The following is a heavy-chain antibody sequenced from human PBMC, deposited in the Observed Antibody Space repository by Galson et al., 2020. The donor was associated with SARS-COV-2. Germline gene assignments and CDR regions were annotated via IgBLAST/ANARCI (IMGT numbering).Heavy chain of an antibody. CDR3: ARDGQTSSGWAFDY. J-gene: IGHJ4*02. CDR1: GFTFSSHA. D-gene: IGHD6-19*01. V-gene: IGHV3-33*01. Sequence: AASGFTFSSHAMHWVRQAPGKGLEWVAQIFFDGSDKYYGDSVKGRFTISRDSSKNTVYLQMNNLRADDTAVYYCARDGQTSSGWAFDYWGQGTLVTVSS. CDR2: IFFDGSDK.